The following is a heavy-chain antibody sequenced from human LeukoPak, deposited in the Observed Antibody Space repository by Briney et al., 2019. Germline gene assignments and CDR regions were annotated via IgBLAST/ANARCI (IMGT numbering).Heavy chain of an antibody. CDR2: ISSNGDST. Sequence: QAGRSLRLSCAASGFTFSNYAMHWVRQAPGKGLEYVSAISSNGDSTYYVNSVKGRFTISRDNSKNTLYLQMGSLRSEDMAVYYCVRGVVGAIYFDYWGQGTLVTVSS. D-gene: IGHD1-26*01. J-gene: IGHJ4*02. V-gene: IGHV3-64*01. CDR3: VRGVVGAIYFDY. CDR1: GFTFSNYA.